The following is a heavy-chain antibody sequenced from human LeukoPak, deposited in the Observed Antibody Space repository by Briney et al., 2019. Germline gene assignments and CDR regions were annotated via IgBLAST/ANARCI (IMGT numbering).Heavy chain of an antibody. J-gene: IGHJ6*02. CDR2: INSDGSST. Sequence: GGSLRLSCAASGFTFSSYWMHWVRQAPGKGLVWVSRINSDGSSTSYEDSVKGRFTISRDTAKTTLYLQMNSLRAEDTAVYYCARAPGLYGMDVWGQGTTVTVSS. CDR1: GFTFSSYW. V-gene: IGHV3-74*01. D-gene: IGHD1-14*01. CDR3: ARAPGLYGMDV.